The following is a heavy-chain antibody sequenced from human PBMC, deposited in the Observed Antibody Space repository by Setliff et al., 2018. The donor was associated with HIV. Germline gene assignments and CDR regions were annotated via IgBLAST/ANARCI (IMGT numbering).Heavy chain of an antibody. V-gene: IGHV7-4-1*02. CDR2: IDTNTGNP. CDR1: GYTFTRYA. Sequence: GASVKVSCKASGYTFTRYAINWVRQAPGQGLEWMGWIDTNTGNPTYAQGFTGRFVFSLDTSVSTAYLQISSLKAEDTAVYYCARTPLSIAARSAWDWFDPWGQGTLVTVSS. J-gene: IGHJ5*02. D-gene: IGHD6-6*01. CDR3: ARTPLSIAARSAWDWFDP.